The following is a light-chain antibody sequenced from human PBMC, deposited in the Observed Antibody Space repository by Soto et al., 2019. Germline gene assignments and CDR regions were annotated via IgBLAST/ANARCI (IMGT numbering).Light chain of an antibody. V-gene: IGKV3-20*01. CDR3: QQYGSSGT. J-gene: IGKJ1*01. CDR1: QSVSNNY. Sequence: EIVLTQSPATLSLSPSERATLSGSASQSVSNNYLAWYQQKPGQAPRLLIYGASNRATGIPDRFSGSGSGTDFTLTISRLEPEDFAVYYCQQYGSSGTFGQGTKVDIK. CDR2: GAS.